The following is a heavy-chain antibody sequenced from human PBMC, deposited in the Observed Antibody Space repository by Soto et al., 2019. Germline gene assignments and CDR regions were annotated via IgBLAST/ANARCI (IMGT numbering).Heavy chain of an antibody. CDR2: INPNSGGT. J-gene: IGHJ6*01. V-gene: IGHV1-2*04. CDR1: GYTFTGSY. Sequence: GASVKVSCKASGYTFTGSYMHWVRQAPGQGLEWMGWINPNSGGTNYAQKFQGWVTMTRDTSISTAYMELSRLRSDDTAVYYCARRPLRGLCGIFHYLKAVRGQGTSVTVSS. CDR3: ARRPLRGLCGIFHYLKAV. D-gene: IGHD2-2*01.